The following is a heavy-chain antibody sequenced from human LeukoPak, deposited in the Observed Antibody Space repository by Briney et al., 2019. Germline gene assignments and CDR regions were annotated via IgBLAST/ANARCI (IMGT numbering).Heavy chain of an antibody. Sequence: GGSLRLSCAASGFTFSSYWMSWVRQAPGKGLEWVANIKQDGSEKYYVDSVKGRFTISRDNAKNSLYLQMSSLSPDDTAVYFCARDPYSGNYGNYYYYYMDVWGKGTTVTISS. V-gene: IGHV3-7*01. CDR3: ARDPYSGNYGNYYYYYMDV. CDR1: GFTFSSYW. D-gene: IGHD1-26*01. CDR2: IKQDGSEK. J-gene: IGHJ6*03.